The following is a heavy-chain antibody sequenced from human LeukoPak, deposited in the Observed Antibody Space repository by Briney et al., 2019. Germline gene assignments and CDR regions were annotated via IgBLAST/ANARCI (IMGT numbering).Heavy chain of an antibody. CDR3: VRLVGGDIDY. Sequence: PSETLSLTCAVYGGSFSGYYWSWIRQPPGKGLEWIGEINHSGSTNYNPSLKSRVTISVDTSKNQFSLQLNSVTPEDTAVYFCVRLVGGDIDYWGQGTLVTVSS. V-gene: IGHV4-34*01. D-gene: IGHD5-12*01. CDR2: INHSGST. J-gene: IGHJ4*02. CDR1: GGSFSGYY.